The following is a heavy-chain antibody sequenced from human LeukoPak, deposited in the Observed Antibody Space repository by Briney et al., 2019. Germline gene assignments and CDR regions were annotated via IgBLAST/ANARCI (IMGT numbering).Heavy chain of an antibody. CDR2: ISYDGSNK. CDR1: GFTFSSYG. CDR3: AKEGVRGAIRKYFQH. V-gene: IGHV3-30*18. J-gene: IGHJ1*01. Sequence: GRSLRLSCAASGFTFSSYGMHWVRQAPGKGLEWVAVISYDGSNKYYADSVKGRFTISRDNSKNTLYPQMNSLRAEDTAVYYCAKEGVRGAIRKYFQHWGQGTLVTVSS. D-gene: IGHD3-10*01.